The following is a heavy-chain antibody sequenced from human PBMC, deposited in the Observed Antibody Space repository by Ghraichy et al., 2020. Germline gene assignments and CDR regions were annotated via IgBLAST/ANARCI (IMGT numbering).Heavy chain of an antibody. J-gene: IGHJ4*02. D-gene: IGHD3-10*01. CDR3: AREDTWFGELPFPPSPYYFDY. V-gene: IGHV4-38-2*02. CDR2: IYHSGST. Sequence: ESLNISCTVSGYSISSGYYWGWIRQPPGKGLEWIGSIYHSGSTYYNQSLKSRVTISVDTSKNQFSLKLSSVTAADTAVYYCAREDTWFGELPFPPSPYYFDYWGQGTLVTVSS. CDR1: GYSISSGYY.